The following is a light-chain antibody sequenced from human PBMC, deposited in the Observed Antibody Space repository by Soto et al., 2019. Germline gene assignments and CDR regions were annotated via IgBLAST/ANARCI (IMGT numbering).Light chain of an antibody. Sequence: QSVLTQPPSASGTPGQRVTISCSGSSSNIGSNTVNWYQQLPGTAPKLLIYNNYQRPSGVPDRFSGSKSGTSASLAISGLQSEDEVDYYCAAWDDSLNAVVFGGGTQLTVL. CDR3: AAWDDSLNAVV. V-gene: IGLV1-44*01. CDR2: NNY. J-gene: IGLJ2*01. CDR1: SSNIGSNT.